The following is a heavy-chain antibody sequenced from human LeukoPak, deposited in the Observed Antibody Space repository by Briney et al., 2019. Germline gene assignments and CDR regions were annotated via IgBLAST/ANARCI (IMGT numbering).Heavy chain of an antibody. J-gene: IGHJ5*02. Sequence: ASVKVSCKVSGYTLTELSMHWVRQAPRKGLEWMGGFDLEDGEMIYAQKFQGRVTMTEDTSTDTAYMELSSLRSEDTAVYYCATDWSYGSGSFSWFDPWGQGTLVAVSS. CDR2: FDLEDGEM. CDR3: ATDWSYGSGSFSWFDP. V-gene: IGHV1-24*01. D-gene: IGHD3-10*01. CDR1: GYTLTELS.